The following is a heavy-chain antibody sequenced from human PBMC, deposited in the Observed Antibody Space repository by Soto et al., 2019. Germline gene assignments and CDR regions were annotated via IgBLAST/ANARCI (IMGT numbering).Heavy chain of an antibody. D-gene: IGHD3-9*01. CDR2: IIPILGIA. V-gene: IGHV1-69*02. Sequence: QVQLVQSGAEVKKPGSSVKVSCKASGGTFSSYTISWVRQAPGQGLEWMGRIIPILGIANYAQKFQGRVTITADKSTSTAYMELSSLRYEDTAVYYCAEAPWIVWLPQYFQHWGQGTLVTVSS. CDR3: AEAPWIVWLPQYFQH. J-gene: IGHJ1*01. CDR1: GGTFSSYT.